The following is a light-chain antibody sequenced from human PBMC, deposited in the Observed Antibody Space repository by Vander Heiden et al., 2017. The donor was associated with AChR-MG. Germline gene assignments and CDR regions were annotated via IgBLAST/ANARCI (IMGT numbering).Light chain of an antibody. CDR2: DVN. CDR1: NNDIGANKH. V-gene: IGLV2-14*03. Sequence: QSALTQPASVSGSPGQSITISCTGTNNDIGANKHVSWYQQHPGKAPELIVYDVNSRPSGVSDRFSGSKSGNTASLTISGLQAEDEAHYHCSAYTTSDTGVFGGGTYLTVL. J-gene: IGLJ2*01. CDR3: SAYTTSDTGV.